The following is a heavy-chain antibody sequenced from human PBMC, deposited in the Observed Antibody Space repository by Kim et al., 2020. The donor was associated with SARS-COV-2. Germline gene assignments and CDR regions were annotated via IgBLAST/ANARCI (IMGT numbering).Heavy chain of an antibody. D-gene: IGHD3-22*01. CDR1: GFTFSSYG. V-gene: IGHV3-30*18. CDR3: AKDLRFSSGYQHHFDY. Sequence: GGSLRLSCAASGFTFSSYGMHWVRQAPGKGLEWVAVISYDGSNKYYADSVKGRFTISRDNSKNTLYLQMNSLRAEDTAVYYCAKDLRFSSGYQHHFDYWGQGTLVTVSS. J-gene: IGHJ4*02. CDR2: ISYDGSNK.